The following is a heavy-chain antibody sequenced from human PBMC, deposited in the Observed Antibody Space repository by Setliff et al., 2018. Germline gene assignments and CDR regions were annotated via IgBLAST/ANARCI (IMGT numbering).Heavy chain of an antibody. CDR1: GFSFSSYS. D-gene: IGHD4-17*01. CDR2: ISSSGRYL. V-gene: IGHV3-21*01. Sequence: PGGSLRLSCAASGFSFSSYSMNWVRQAPGKGLEWVSSISSSGRYLYYADSVKGRFTISRDNAKNSLYLQMNSLRAEDTAVYYCTKDPNGDFFGAFDTWGQGALVTVSS. CDR3: TKDPNGDFFGAFDT. J-gene: IGHJ5*02.